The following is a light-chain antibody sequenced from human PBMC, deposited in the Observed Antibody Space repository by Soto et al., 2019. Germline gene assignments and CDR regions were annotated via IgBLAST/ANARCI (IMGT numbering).Light chain of an antibody. CDR3: TSYTTNKTPL. CDR1: SSDVGGYNY. Sequence: QSALTQPASVSGSPGQSITISCTGTSSDVGGYNYVSWYQQHPGKAPKLMIYDVSSRPSGVSNRFSGSKSGKTASLTISGLLSEDEADYYCTSYTTNKTPLFGGGTKLTVL. J-gene: IGLJ2*01. CDR2: DVS. V-gene: IGLV2-14*03.